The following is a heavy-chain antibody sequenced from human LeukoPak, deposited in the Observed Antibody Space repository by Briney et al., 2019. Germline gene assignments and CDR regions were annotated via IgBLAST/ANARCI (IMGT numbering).Heavy chain of an antibody. CDR2: ISSDGSST. J-gene: IGHJ4*02. Sequence: GGSLRLSCAASGFTSRNHWMHWVRQTPGKGLVWVSRISSDGSSTTYADSVKGRFTISRDNAKNTLYLQMNNLRAEDTAMYYCARDQRVTGRPDIDYWGQGTLVIVSS. CDR3: ARDQRVTGRPDIDY. CDR1: GFTSRNHW. V-gene: IGHV3-74*03. D-gene: IGHD6-6*01.